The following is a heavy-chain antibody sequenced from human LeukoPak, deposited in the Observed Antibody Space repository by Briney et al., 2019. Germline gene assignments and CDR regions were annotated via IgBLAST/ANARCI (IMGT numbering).Heavy chain of an antibody. CDR2: TYYRSKWYN. CDR1: GDSVSSKSAA. CDR3: ARGGQGDGYSADEAFDF. Sequence: SQTLSLTCAISGDSVSSKSAAWNWIRQSPSRGLEWLGRTYYRSKWYNDYAVSVKSRITINPDTSKNQFSLQLNSVTPEDTAVYYCARGGQGDGYSADEAFDFWGQGTTVTVS. D-gene: IGHD5-24*01. J-gene: IGHJ3*01. V-gene: IGHV6-1*01.